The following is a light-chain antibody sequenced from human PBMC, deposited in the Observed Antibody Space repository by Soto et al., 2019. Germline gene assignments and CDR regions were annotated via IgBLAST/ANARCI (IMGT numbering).Light chain of an antibody. J-gene: IGKJ2*01. Sequence: DIQMTQFPSTLSASIGDRVTITCRASQTISNWLAWYQQKPGKAPKLLIYKASSLETGVPSRFSGSGSGTEYTITIISLQPDDFATYYCQQYTRYSAYSFGQGPMLELK. CDR3: QQYTRYSAYS. CDR1: QTISNW. CDR2: KAS. V-gene: IGKV1-5*03.